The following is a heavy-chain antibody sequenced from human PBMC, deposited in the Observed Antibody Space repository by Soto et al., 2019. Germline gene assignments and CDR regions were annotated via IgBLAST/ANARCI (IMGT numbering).Heavy chain of an antibody. J-gene: IGHJ6*02. V-gene: IGHV3-7*01. CDR2: IKQDGSEK. D-gene: IGHD6-13*01. Sequence: GGSLRLSCAAPGFTFSSYWMSWVRQAPGKGLEWVANIKQDGSEKYYVDSVKGRFTISRDNAKNSLYLQMNSLRAEDTAVYYCARVLSSSWYYYYYGMDVWGQGTTVTVSS. CDR1: GFTFSSYW. CDR3: ARVLSSSWYYYYYGMDV.